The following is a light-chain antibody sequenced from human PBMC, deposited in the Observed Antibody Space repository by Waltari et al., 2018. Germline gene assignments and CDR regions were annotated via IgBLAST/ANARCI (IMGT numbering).Light chain of an antibody. CDR3: QQYNEWRPLT. Sequence: EIVMTQSPVTLSVSPGERATLSCWASQTVGSDLAWYQQKPGPPQRLLIYGASTRATDIPARFSGHGSGTEFTLTISGLQSEDVAVYYCQQYNEWRPLTFGGGTKVDIK. J-gene: IGKJ4*02. CDR2: GAS. V-gene: IGKV3-15*01. CDR1: QTVGSD.